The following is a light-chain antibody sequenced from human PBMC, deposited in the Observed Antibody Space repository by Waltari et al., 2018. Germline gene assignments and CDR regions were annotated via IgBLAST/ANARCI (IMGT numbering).Light chain of an antibody. J-gene: IGLJ2*01. CDR3: GTWDSSLSGAV. V-gene: IGLV1-51*01. CDR1: DSNIANNH. Sequence: QSVLTQPPSVSAASGQNVTISCSGSDSNIANNHVSWYKVPPGAAPKLLVSDTSVRPSVLPDRFSASQSGTSVTLSISGLQSGDEADYYCGTWDSSLSGAVFGGGTRLTVL. CDR2: DTS.